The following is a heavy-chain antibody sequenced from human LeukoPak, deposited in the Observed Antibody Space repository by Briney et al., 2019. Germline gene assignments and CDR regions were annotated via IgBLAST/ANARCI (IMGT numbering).Heavy chain of an antibody. V-gene: IGHV3-7*01. J-gene: IGHJ4*02. Sequence: PGGSLRLSCAASGFTVDDYGMNWVRQAPGKGLEWVANIKEDGSEINYVDSVKGRFTISRDNAKNSLYLQMNSLRVDDTAVYYCARDRGYSTFDYWGQGTLVTVSS. CDR3: ARDRGYSTFDY. D-gene: IGHD4-23*01. CDR1: GFTVDDYG. CDR2: IKEDGSEI.